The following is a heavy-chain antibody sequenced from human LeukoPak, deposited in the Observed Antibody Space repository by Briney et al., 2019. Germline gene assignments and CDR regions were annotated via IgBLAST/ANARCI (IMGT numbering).Heavy chain of an antibody. J-gene: IGHJ6*02. V-gene: IGHV4-59*08. Sequence: KPSETLSFTCTVSGGSISSYYWSWIRQPPGKGLEWIGYIYYSGSTNYNPSLKSRVTISVDTSKNQFSLKLSSVTAADTAVYYCARQPTYYYGLDVWGQGTTVTVSS. CDR2: IYYSGST. CDR1: GGSISSYY. CDR3: ARQPTYYYGLDV.